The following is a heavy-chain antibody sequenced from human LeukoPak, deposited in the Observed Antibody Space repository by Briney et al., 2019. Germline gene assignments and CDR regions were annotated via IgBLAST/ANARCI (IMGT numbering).Heavy chain of an antibody. CDR1: GFTFSNHS. J-gene: IGHJ6*03. CDR3: ARDRHTAMVYYYYYMDV. CDR2: ISPSSHYI. Sequence: GGSLRLSCAGSGFTFSNHSINWVRQAPGKGLEWVSSISPSSHYIYYADSVRGRFTISRDNARNSLYLQMNSLRDEDTAVYYCARDRHTAMVYYYYYMDVWGTGTTDTVSS. V-gene: IGHV3-21*04. D-gene: IGHD5-18*01.